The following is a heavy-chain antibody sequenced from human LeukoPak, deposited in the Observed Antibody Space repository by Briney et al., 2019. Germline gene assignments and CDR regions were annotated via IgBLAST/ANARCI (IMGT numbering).Heavy chain of an antibody. CDR3: AKGGTTFDS. J-gene: IGHJ4*02. Sequence: GGSLRLSCAASGFSFSNYWMSWVRQAPGKGLEWVANIKYDGGEKYYVDSVKGRFAISRDNARNSLYLQMNSLRAEDTAMYYCAKGGTTFDSWGQGTLVTVSS. V-gene: IGHV3-7*01. D-gene: IGHD4-11*01. CDR1: GFSFSNYW. CDR2: IKYDGGEK.